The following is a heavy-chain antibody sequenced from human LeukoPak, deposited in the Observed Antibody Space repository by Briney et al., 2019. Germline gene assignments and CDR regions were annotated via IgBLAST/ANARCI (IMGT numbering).Heavy chain of an antibody. D-gene: IGHD6-19*01. CDR1: GFTFSSYA. CDR2: ISGSAAST. V-gene: IGHV3-23*01. Sequence: PGGSLRLSCAASGFTFSSYAMSWVRQAPGKGLEWVSGISGSAASTYYADSVKGRFTISRGNSKNTLYLQMNSLRAEDTAVYYCAKMPVSYSSGWSNFDYWGQGTLVTVSS. CDR3: AKMPVSYSSGWSNFDY. J-gene: IGHJ4*02.